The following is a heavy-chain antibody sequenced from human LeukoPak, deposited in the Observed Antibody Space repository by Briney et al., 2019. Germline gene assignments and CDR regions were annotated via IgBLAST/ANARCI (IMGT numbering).Heavy chain of an antibody. D-gene: IGHD5-12*01. J-gene: IGHJ6*02. CDR1: GYTFTSYG. CDR2: ISAYNGNT. V-gene: IGHV1-18*01. CDR3: ARVTTTSRGYSGYDYIYYYGMDV. Sequence: GASVKVFCKASGYTFTSYGISWVRQAPGQGLEWMGWISAYNGNTNYAQKLQGRVTMTTDTSTSTAYMELRSLRSDDTAVYYCARVTTTSRGYSGYDYIYYYGMDVWGQGTTVTVSS.